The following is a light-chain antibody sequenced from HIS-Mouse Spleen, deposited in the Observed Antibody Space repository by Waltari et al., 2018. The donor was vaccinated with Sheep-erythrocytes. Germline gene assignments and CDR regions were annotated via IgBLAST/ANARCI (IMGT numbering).Light chain of an antibody. J-gene: IGLJ3*02. CDR3: SSYTSSSTSWV. Sequence: QSALTQPASVSGSPGQSITISCTGTSSDVGGYNYVSWYQQHPGKAPKLLIYDVSNRPSGVSNRVSGSKSGNTASLTISALQAEDEADYYCSSYTSSSTSWVFGGGTKLTVL. CDR1: SSDVGGYNY. CDR2: DVS. V-gene: IGLV2-14*03.